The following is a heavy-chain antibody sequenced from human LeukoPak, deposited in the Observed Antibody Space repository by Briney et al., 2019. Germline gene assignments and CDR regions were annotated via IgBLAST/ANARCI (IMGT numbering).Heavy chain of an antibody. CDR2: IYTSGST. CDR1: GGSISSGSYY. J-gene: IGHJ6*02. D-gene: IGHD4-23*01. Sequence: SQTLSLTCTVSGGSISSGSYYWSWLRQPAGTGLEWIGRIYTSGSTNYNPSLKSRVTISVDTSKNQFSLKLSSVTAADTAVYYCARSWVSYYYYGMDVWGQGTTVTVSS. CDR3: ARSWVSYYYYGMDV. V-gene: IGHV4-61*02.